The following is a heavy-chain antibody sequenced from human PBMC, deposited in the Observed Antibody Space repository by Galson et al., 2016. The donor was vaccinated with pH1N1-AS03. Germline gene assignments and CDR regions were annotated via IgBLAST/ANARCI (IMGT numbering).Heavy chain of an antibody. Sequence: LRLSCAAPGFSFSSFGMHWVRQAPGKGLEWIGEINHSGDTTYNPSLESRVTISADTSTSQFSLKVTSVTAADTALYYCWAYYYGSGTKNCYWGQGTLVTVSS. CDR2: INHSGDT. V-gene: IGHV4-34*08. CDR3: WAYYYGSGTKNCY. D-gene: IGHD3-10*01. J-gene: IGHJ4*02. CDR1: GFSFSSFG.